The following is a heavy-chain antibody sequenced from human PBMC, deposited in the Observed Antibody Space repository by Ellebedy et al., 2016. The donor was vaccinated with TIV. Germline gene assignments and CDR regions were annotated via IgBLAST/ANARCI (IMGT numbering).Heavy chain of an antibody. Sequence: GGSLRLSCAASGFTFDEYAMHWVRQVPGKGLEWVSGISWNGGTIGYADSAKGQFTISRDNAQNSVSLQMDRLRVEGTAFYFCAKDFNSIAARHEFDYWGQGILVTVSS. CDR1: GFTFDEYA. CDR3: AKDFNSIAARHEFDY. D-gene: IGHD6-6*01. J-gene: IGHJ4*02. V-gene: IGHV3-9*01. CDR2: ISWNGGTI.